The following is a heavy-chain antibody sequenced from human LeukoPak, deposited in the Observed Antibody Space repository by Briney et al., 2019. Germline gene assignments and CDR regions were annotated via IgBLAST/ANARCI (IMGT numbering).Heavy chain of an antibody. CDR2: IYHSGST. CDR1: GGSISSGGYS. V-gene: IGHV4-30-2*01. D-gene: IGHD6-19*01. J-gene: IGHJ3*02. CDR3: ARYGSGWYGDAFDI. Sequence: SQTLSLTCAVSGGSISSGGYSWSWIRQPPGKGLEWIGYIYHSGSTYYNPSLKSRVTISVDTSKNQFSLKLSSVTAADTAVYYCARYGSGWYGDAFDIWGQGTMVTVSS.